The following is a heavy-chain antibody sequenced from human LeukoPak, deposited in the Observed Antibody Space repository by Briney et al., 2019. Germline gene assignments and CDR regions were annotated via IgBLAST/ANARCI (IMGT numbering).Heavy chain of an antibody. CDR2: IYYSGST. V-gene: IGHV4-39*07. Sequence: PSETLSLTCTGSGGSISSYYWSWIRQPPGKGLEWIGSIYYSGSTYYNPSLKSRVTISVDTSKNQFSLKLSSVTAADTAVYYCARSPMTVVLYYFDYWGQGTLVTVSS. J-gene: IGHJ4*02. CDR1: GGSISSYY. CDR3: ARSPMTVVLYYFDY. D-gene: IGHD2-15*01.